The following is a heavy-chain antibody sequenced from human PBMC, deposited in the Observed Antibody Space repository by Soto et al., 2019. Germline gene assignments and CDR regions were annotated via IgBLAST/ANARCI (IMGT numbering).Heavy chain of an antibody. V-gene: IGHV3-23*01. Sequence: RWSLRLSCAASGFKFSNYAMSWVRQAPGKGLEWVSLISATGGGTYYADSVKGRFTISRDNSHNTLYLQVHSLTAEDTAVYYCAKDRRAGGNSAFYFDFWGQGAQVTVSS. D-gene: IGHD3-16*01. CDR3: AKDRRAGGNSAFYFDF. J-gene: IGHJ4*02. CDR2: ISATGGGT. CDR1: GFKFSNYA.